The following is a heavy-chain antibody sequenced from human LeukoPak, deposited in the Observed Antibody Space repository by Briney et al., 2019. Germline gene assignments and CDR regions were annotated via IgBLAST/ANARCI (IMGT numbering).Heavy chain of an antibody. D-gene: IGHD2-15*01. CDR2: INHSGST. J-gene: IGHJ6*03. CDR1: GGSFSGYY. CDR3: ARGYCSGGSCYSYYYYSYMDV. V-gene: IGHV4-34*01. Sequence: SATLSLTCAVYGGSFSGYYWSWIRQPPGKGLEWIGEINHSGSTNYNPSLKSRVTISVDTSKNQFSLKLSSVTAADTAVYYCARGYCSGGSCYSYYYYSYMDVWGKGTTVTVSS.